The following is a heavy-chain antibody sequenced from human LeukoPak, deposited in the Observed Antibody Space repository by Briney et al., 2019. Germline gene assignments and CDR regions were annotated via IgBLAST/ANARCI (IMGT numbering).Heavy chain of an antibody. D-gene: IGHD6-13*01. Sequence: PSETLSLTCSVSGYSISSGYYWGWIRQPPGKGLEWIGSIYQSGTTSYNPSLKSRVTMSVDTSKNQFSLQLNSVTPEDTAVYYCARGSHGSSWYYYYGMDVWGQGTTVTVSS. V-gene: IGHV4-38-2*02. CDR3: ARGSHGSSWYYYYGMDV. J-gene: IGHJ6*02. CDR2: IYQSGTT. CDR1: GYSISSGYY.